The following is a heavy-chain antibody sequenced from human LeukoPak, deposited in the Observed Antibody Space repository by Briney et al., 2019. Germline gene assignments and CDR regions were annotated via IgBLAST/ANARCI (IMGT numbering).Heavy chain of an antibody. CDR2: ISYDGSNK. CDR1: GFTFSSYA. CDR3: AKARQKAGTTDYYYYYGMDV. V-gene: IGHV3-30-3*01. J-gene: IGHJ6*02. D-gene: IGHD1-1*01. Sequence: GGSLRLSCAASGFTFSSYAMHWVRQAPGKGLEWVAVISYDGSNKYYADSVKGRFTISRDNSKNTLYLQMNSLRAEDTAVYYCAKARQKAGTTDYYYYYGMDVWGQGTTVTVSS.